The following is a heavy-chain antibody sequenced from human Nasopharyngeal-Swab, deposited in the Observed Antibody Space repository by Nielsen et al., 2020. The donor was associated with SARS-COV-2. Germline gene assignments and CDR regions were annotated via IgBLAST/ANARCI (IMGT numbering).Heavy chain of an antibody. CDR2: IYYTGST. CDR3: ARGFDY. V-gene: IGHV4-61*01. Sequence: SETLSLTCTVSGGSVSSSSYYWSWIRQPPGKGLEWIGYIYYTGSTNYNPSLKSRVTISVDTSKDQFSLKLSSVTAADTAVYYCARGFDYWGQGTLVTVSS. CDR1: GGSVSSSSYY. J-gene: IGHJ4*02.